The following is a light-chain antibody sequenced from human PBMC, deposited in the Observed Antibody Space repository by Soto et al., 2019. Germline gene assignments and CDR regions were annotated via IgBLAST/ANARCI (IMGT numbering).Light chain of an antibody. CDR1: QSISIW. J-gene: IGKJ5*01. Sequence: DIQMTQSPSNLSTSVVDRITFTCRASQSISIWMAWYQQKPGKAPNLLISDACSLESGVPSRFSGGASGTEFTLTITSLQPEDFATYYCQQVNSYPLTFGQGTRLEIK. CDR3: QQVNSYPLT. CDR2: DAC. V-gene: IGKV1-5*01.